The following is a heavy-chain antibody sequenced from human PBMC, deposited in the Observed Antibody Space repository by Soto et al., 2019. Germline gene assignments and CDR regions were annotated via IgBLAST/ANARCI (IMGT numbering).Heavy chain of an antibody. CDR1: GGTFSSYA. V-gene: IGHV1-69*13. J-gene: IGHJ5*02. Sequence: SVKVSCKASGGTFSSYAISWVRQAPGQGLEWMGGIIPIFGTANYAQKFQGRVTITADESTSTAYMELSSPRSEDTAVYYCARDKYSSGPNWFDPWGQGTLVTVSS. D-gene: IGHD6-19*01. CDR3: ARDKYSSGPNWFDP. CDR2: IIPIFGTA.